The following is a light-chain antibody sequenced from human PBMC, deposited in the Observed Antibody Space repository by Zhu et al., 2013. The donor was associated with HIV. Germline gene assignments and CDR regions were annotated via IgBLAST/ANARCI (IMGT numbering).Light chain of an antibody. CDR2: GVF. CDR1: QSVSRN. Sequence: EIVMTQSPATLSVSPGERVTLSCRASQSVSRNLAWYQQKPGQAPRLLIYGVFRRATGIPARFSGSGSGTDFTLTISSLEPEDFAVYYCQQRSNWPPITFGQGTRLEIK. V-gene: IGKV3-11*01. J-gene: IGKJ5*01. CDR3: QQRSNWPPIT.